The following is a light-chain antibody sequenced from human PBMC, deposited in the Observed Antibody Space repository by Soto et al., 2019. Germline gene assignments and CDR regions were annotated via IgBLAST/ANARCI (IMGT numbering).Light chain of an antibody. CDR1: QTISSY. V-gene: IGKV1-39*01. CDR3: QQTYSTPRT. CDR2: AAS. Sequence: DIQMTQSPSSLSASVGDRVTMTCRVSQTISSYLNWYQQKPGKAPNLLIYAASSLQSGVPSRFSGSGSGTDFTLTINSLQPEDFAIYYCQQTYSTPRTFGQGTKVEIK. J-gene: IGKJ1*01.